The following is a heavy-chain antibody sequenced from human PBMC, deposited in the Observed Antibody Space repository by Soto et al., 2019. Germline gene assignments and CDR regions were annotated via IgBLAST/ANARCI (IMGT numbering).Heavy chain of an antibody. J-gene: IGHJ6*02. D-gene: IGHD2-2*01. Sequence: QVQLVESGGGVVQPGRSLRLSCAASGFTFSSYAMHWVRQAPGKGLEWVAVISYDGSNKYYADSVKGRFTISRDNSKNTLDLQMNSLRAEDTAVYYCARDRLIVVVPADSYYYYGMDVWGQGTTVTVSS. V-gene: IGHV3-30-3*01. CDR3: ARDRLIVVVPADSYYYYGMDV. CDR2: ISYDGSNK. CDR1: GFTFSSYA.